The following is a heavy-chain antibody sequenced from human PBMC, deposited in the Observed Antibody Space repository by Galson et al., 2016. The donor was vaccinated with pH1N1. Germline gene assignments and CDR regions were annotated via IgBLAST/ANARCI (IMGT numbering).Heavy chain of an antibody. CDR1: GFTFSAFG. CDR3: TIGFCIGSRCHWDDAFET. Sequence: SLRLSCAASGFTFSAFGMHWVRQAPGKGLEWVGRIKSKSSGGTTDYGAPVRGRFTISRDDSQNTVYLQMNSLKTEDTALYYCTIGFCIGSRCHWDDAFETWGQGTTVTVPS. J-gene: IGHJ3*02. CDR2: IKSKSSGGTT. V-gene: IGHV3-15*01. D-gene: IGHD2-2*01.